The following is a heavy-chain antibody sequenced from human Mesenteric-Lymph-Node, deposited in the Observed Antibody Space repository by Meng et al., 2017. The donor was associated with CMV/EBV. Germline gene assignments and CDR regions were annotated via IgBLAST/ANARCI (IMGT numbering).Heavy chain of an antibody. V-gene: IGHV4-34*01. CDR1: GGSFSGYY. CDR3: ARGGRRHCSGGSCYDY. J-gene: IGHJ4*02. Sequence: ESLKISCAVYGGSFSGYYWSWIRQPPGKGLEWIGEINHSGSTNYNPSLKSRVTISVDTSKNQFSLKLSSVAAADTAVYYCARGGRRHCSGGSCYDYWGQGTLVTVSS. CDR2: INHSGST. D-gene: IGHD2-15*01.